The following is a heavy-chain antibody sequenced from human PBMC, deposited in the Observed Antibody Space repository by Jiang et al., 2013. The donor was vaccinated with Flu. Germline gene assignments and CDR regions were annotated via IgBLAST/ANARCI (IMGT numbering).Heavy chain of an antibody. Sequence: KPSETLSLTCAVYGGSFSGYYWSWIRQPPGKGLEWIGEINHSGSTNYNPSLKSRVTISVDTSKNQFSLKLSSVTAADTAVYYCARAIAAAGTWFYYYYYGMDVWGQGTTVTVSS. CDR3: ARAIAAAGTWFYYYYYGMDV. V-gene: IGHV4-34*01. D-gene: IGHD6-13*01. CDR1: GGSFSGYY. J-gene: IGHJ6*02. CDR2: INHSGST.